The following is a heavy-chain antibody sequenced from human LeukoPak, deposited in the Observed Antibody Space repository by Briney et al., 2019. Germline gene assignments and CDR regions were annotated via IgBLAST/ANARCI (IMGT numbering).Heavy chain of an antibody. CDR2: IKQDGSEK. J-gene: IGHJ4*02. D-gene: IGHD4-17*01. CDR3: ARDRYGAQPDY. V-gene: IGHV3-7*01. Sequence: GGSLRLSCAASGFTFSSYWMSWVRQAPGKGLEWVADIKQDGSEKYYVDSVKGRFTISRDNAKNSLYLQMNSLRAEDTAVYYCARDRYGAQPDYWGQGTLVTVSS. CDR1: GFTFSSYW.